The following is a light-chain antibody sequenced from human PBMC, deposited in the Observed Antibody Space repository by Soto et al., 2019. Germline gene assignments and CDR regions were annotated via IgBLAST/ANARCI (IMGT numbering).Light chain of an antibody. CDR2: DVS. CDR3: ISYTRSSTLV. V-gene: IGLV2-14*01. Sequence: QSALTQPASVSGSPGQSITISCTGTSSDVGGYNYVSWYQQHPGKAPKLMIYDVSNRPSGVSNRFSGSKSGNTASLTISGLQAEDDADYYCISYTRSSTLVFGGGTKVTVL. CDR1: SSDVGGYNY. J-gene: IGLJ2*01.